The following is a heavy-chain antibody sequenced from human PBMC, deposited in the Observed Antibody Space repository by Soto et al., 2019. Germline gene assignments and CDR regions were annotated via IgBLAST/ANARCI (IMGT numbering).Heavy chain of an antibody. V-gene: IGHV3-30*19. CDR2: TSYDGSNK. CDR1: GFTFRSYV. CDR3: ARWGTTGGLDV. D-gene: IGHD3-16*01. Sequence: QVQLVESGGGVVQPGTSLRLSCVGSGFTFRSYVIHWVRQAPGKGLEWVALTSYDGSNKYYDDAVKGRFTISRDNPRNTVDLQMDSLGLEDTALYYCARWGTTGGLDVWGQGTLVSVSS. J-gene: IGHJ4*02.